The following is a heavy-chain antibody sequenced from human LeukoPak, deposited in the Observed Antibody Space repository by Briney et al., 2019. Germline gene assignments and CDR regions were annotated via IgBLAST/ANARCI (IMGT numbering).Heavy chain of an antibody. Sequence: GGSLRLSCAASGFTFSSYAMSWVRQAPGKGLEWVSVISTSGSGTYYADSVKGRFTVSRDNSKNTLYLQLNNLRAEDTAVYYCARPREQQLLRIAFDVWGQGTMVSVSS. CDR3: ARPREQQLLRIAFDV. CDR1: GFTFSSYA. CDR2: ISTSGSGT. D-gene: IGHD5/OR15-5a*01. V-gene: IGHV3-23*01. J-gene: IGHJ3*01.